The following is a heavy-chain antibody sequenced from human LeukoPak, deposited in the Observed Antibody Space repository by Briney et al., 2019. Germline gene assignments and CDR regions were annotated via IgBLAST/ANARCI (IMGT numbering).Heavy chain of an antibody. CDR1: GGTFSSYA. J-gene: IGHJ4*02. CDR3: ARFGSSGYYSPY. D-gene: IGHD3-22*01. V-gene: IGHV1-69*13. CDR2: IIPIFGTA. Sequence: GASVKVSCKASGGTFSSYAISWVRQAPGQGLEWMGGIIPIFGTANYAQKFQGRVTITADESTSTAYMELSSLRSEDTAVYYCARFGSSGYYSPYWGQGTLVTVSS.